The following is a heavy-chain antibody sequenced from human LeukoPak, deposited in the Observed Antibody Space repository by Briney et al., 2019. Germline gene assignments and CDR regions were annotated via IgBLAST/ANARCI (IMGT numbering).Heavy chain of an antibody. CDR2: IIPIVGIP. Sequence: GASVKVSCKASGGTFNTYDIYWVRQAPGQGLEWMGKIIPIVGIPNYAQKFQGRVTITADKSTSTAYMELSSLRSEDTAVYYCAITRLASIEAFDIWGQGTMVTVSS. CDR3: AITRLASIEAFDI. D-gene: IGHD1-14*01. J-gene: IGHJ3*02. CDR1: GGTFNTYD. V-gene: IGHV1-69*04.